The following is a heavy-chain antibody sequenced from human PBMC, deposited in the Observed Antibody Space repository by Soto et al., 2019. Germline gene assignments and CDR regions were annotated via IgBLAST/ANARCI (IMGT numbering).Heavy chain of an antibody. Sequence: QVQLQESGPGLVKPSQTQSLTCTVSGGSISSGGYYWSWIRQHPGKGLEWIGYIYYSGSTYYNPSLKSRVTISVDTSKNQFSLKLSSVTAADTAVYYCARGGYYGSGSPVLDPWGQGTLVTVSS. CDR3: ARGGYYGSGSPVLDP. CDR2: IYYSGST. V-gene: IGHV4-31*03. J-gene: IGHJ5*02. D-gene: IGHD3-10*01. CDR1: GGSISSGGYY.